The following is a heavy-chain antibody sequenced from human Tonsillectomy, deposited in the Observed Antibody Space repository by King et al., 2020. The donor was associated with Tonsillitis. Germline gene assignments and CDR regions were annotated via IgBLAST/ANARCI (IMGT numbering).Heavy chain of an antibody. CDR2: IYHSGST. V-gene: IGHV4-30-2*01. Sequence: QLQESGSGLVKPSQTLSLTCAVSGGSISSGGYSWSWIRQPPGKGLEWIGYIYHSGSTYYNPSLKSRVTISVDRSKNQFSLKLSSVTAADTAVYYCARSRGGLTGYALDYWGQGTLVTVSS. J-gene: IGHJ4*02. D-gene: IGHD3-9*01. CDR1: GGSISSGGYS. CDR3: ARSRGGLTGYALDY.